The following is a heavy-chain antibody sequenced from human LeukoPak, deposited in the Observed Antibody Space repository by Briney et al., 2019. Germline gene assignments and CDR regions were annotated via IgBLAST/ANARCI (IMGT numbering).Heavy chain of an antibody. CDR1: GFTFSSYS. V-gene: IGHV3-21*01. J-gene: IGHJ6*04. CDR3: AKALGELLIHYYYGMDV. CDR2: ISSSSSYI. D-gene: IGHD3-10*01. Sequence: GGSLRLSCAASGFTFSSYSMNWVRQAPGKGLEWVSSISSSSSYIYYADSVKGRFTISGDNAKNSLYLQMNSLRAEDTAVYYCAKALGELLIHYYYGMDVWGKGTTVTVSS.